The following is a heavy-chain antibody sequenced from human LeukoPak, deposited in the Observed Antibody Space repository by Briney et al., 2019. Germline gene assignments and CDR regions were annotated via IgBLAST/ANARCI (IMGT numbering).Heavy chain of an antibody. V-gene: IGHV4-61*01. CDR2: IHYTGST. Sequence: TSETLSLTCTVSGYSISSGFYWGWIRQPPGKGLECIGYIHYTGSTNYNPSLKSRVTISVDTSKGQFSLKLSSVTAADTAIYYCARGGYYGSGNDFRFDPWGQGTLVTVSS. J-gene: IGHJ5*02. CDR3: ARGGYYGSGNDFRFDP. CDR1: GYSISSGFY. D-gene: IGHD3-10*01.